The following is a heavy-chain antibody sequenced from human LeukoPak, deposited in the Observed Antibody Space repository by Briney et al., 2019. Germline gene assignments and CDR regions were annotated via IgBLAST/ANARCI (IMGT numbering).Heavy chain of an antibody. CDR2: ISSSSSYI. D-gene: IGHD4-17*01. J-gene: IGHJ4*02. CDR3: ARVSNDYGDQGPQRDFDH. CDR1: GFTFSSYS. Sequence: PGGSLRLSCAASGFTFSSYSMNWVRQAPGKGLEWVSSISSSSSYIYYADSVKGRFTISRDNAKNSLYLQMNSLRAEDTAVYYCARVSNDYGDQGPQRDFDHWGQGTLVTVSS. V-gene: IGHV3-21*01.